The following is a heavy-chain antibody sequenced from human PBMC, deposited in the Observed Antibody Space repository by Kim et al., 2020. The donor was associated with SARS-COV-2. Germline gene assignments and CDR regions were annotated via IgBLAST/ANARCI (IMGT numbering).Heavy chain of an antibody. Sequence: GGSLRLSCAASGFTFSSYGMHWVRQAPGKGLEWVAVISYDGSNKYYADSVKGRFTISRYNSKNTLYLQMNSLRAEDTAVYYCAKPGATKGYWGQGTLVTVSS. CDR1: GFTFSSYG. D-gene: IGHD1-26*01. CDR3: AKPGATKGY. J-gene: IGHJ4*02. CDR2: ISYDGSNK. V-gene: IGHV3-30*18.